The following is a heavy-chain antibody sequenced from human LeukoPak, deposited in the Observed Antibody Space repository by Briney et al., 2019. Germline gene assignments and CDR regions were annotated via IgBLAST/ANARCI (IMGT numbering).Heavy chain of an antibody. D-gene: IGHD5-12*01. V-gene: IGHV3-23*01. CDR2: ISGSGGST. Sequence: GGSLRLSCAASGFTFDDYGMSWVRQAPGKGLEWVSAISGSGGSTYYADSVKGRFTISRDNSKNTLYLQMNSLRAEDTAVYYCAKASGSYGGYGLYYFDYWGQGTLVTVSS. J-gene: IGHJ4*02. CDR3: AKASGSYGGYGLYYFDY. CDR1: GFTFDDYG.